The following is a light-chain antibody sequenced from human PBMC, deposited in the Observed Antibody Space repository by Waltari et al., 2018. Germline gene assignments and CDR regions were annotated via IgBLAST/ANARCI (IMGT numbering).Light chain of an antibody. CDR3: CSYAGFGIYV. CDR2: EVT. Sequence: QSGLTQPASVSGSPGQSIPIPCTGTSRVVGNYNLVPWDQQYPGKAPKLMVYEVTKRASGVSDRFSGSKSGNTASLTIYGLQSEDEADYYCCSYAGFGIYVFGTGTKVTVL. J-gene: IGLJ1*01. CDR1: SRVVGNYNL. V-gene: IGLV2-23*02.